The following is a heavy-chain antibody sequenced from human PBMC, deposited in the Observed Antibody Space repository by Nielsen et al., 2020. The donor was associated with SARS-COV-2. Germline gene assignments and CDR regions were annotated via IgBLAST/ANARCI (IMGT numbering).Heavy chain of an antibody. Sequence: VRKMPGKGLEWLGIIYPGDSDTRYSPSFQGQVTISADKSISTAYLQWSSLKASDTAMYYCARMAAAGIPYWYFDLWGRGTLVTVSS. CDR2: IYPGDSDT. V-gene: IGHV5-51*01. J-gene: IGHJ2*01. D-gene: IGHD6-13*01. CDR3: ARMAAAGIPYWYFDL.